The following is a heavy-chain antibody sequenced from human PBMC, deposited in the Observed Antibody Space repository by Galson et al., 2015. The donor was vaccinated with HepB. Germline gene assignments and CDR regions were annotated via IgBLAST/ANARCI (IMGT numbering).Heavy chain of an antibody. J-gene: IGHJ4*02. CDR3: ARETGSRNYYYPTN. D-gene: IGHD3-10*01. CDR1: GFRFSDFA. Sequence: SLRLSCAASGFRFSDFAMNWVRQAPGKGLEWVSYISNSAGYANYADSVKGRFAISRDNAKNSLYLQMNSLRAEDTAVYYCARETGSRNYYYPTNWGQGTLVTVSS. CDR2: ISNSAGYA. V-gene: IGHV3-11*05.